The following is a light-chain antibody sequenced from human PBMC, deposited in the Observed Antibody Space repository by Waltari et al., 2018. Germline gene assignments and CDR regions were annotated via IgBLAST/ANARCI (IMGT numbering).Light chain of an antibody. CDR3: QQRSNGYT. CDR2: DAS. CDR1: QSVSSY. Sequence: EIVLTQSPATLSLSPGERATLSCRASQSVSSYLAWYQQKPGQAPRLLIYDASNSATGIPARFSGSGSGTDFTLTISSLEPEDFAVYYCQQRSNGYTFGQGTKLEI. J-gene: IGKJ2*01. V-gene: IGKV3-11*01.